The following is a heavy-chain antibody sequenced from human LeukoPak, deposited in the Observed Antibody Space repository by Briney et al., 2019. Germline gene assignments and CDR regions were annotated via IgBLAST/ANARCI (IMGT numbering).Heavy chain of an antibody. J-gene: IGHJ4*02. CDR2: MNPDSGDT. CDR1: GYTFTSYE. D-gene: IGHD3-22*01. Sequence: ASVKVSCKASGYTFTSYEINWVRQATGRGLEWMGWMNPDSGDTAYAQKFQGRITMTRSTSITIAYMELSSLRSEDTAVYYCARGLGSYDSSELTWPMISFWGQGTQVTVSS. V-gene: IGHV1-8*01. CDR3: ARGLGSYDSSELTWPMISF.